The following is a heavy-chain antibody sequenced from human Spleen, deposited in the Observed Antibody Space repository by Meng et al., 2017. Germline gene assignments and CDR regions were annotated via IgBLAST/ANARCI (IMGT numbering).Heavy chain of an antibody. J-gene: IGHJ4*02. CDR3: ARGPTTMAHDFDY. Sequence: QGQLPQWGAVLLKPSETLSLTSFVSGGSFSDYYWSWIRPPPGKGLEWIGEINHSGSTNYNPSLESRATISVDTSQNNLSLKLSSVTAADSAVYYCARGPTTMAHDFDYWGQGTLVTVSS. CDR2: INHSGST. V-gene: IGHV4-34*01. D-gene: IGHD4-11*01. CDR1: GGSFSDYY.